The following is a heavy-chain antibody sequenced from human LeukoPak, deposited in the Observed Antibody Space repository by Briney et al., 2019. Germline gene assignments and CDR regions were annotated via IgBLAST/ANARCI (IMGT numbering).Heavy chain of an antibody. Sequence: GGSLRLSCAASGFTFSTQGMHWVRQAPGKGLEWVALIWYDGSNKYCAGSVKRRFTISRDNSKNTLYLQMNSLRVEDTAVCYCARKLRKGSYFDCWGQGTLVTVSS. D-gene: IGHD3-10*01. J-gene: IGHJ4*02. V-gene: IGHV3-33*01. CDR1: GFTFSTQG. CDR3: ARKLRKGSYFDC. CDR2: IWYDGSNK.